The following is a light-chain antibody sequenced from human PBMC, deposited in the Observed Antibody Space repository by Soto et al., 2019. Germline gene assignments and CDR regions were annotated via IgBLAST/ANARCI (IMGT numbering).Light chain of an antibody. J-gene: IGLJ1*01. Sequence: QSALTQPASMSGSPGQSITISCTGTSSDVGAYNYVSWYQQHPGKAPNLMIFEVSNRPSGVSNRFSGSKSGNTASLTISGLRAEDEADYYCSSFTTTSIYVFGAGTKLTVL. CDR3: SSFTTTSIYV. CDR1: SSDVGAYNY. CDR2: EVS. V-gene: IGLV2-14*01.